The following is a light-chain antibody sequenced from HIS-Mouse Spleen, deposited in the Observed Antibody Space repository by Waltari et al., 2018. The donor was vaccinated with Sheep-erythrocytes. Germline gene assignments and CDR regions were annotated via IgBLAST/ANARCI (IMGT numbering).Light chain of an antibody. J-gene: IGLJ2*01. CDR1: RSHVVGDTY. CDR3: CSYAGSYTVV. Sequence: QSALTQPLSVSGSPGPSVTISCTGTRSHVVGDTYVPWYQQHPCKAPKLMIYDVSKRPSGVPDRFSGSKSGNTASLTISGLQAEDEADYYCCSYAGSYTVVFGGGTKLTVL. CDR2: DVS. V-gene: IGLV2-11*01.